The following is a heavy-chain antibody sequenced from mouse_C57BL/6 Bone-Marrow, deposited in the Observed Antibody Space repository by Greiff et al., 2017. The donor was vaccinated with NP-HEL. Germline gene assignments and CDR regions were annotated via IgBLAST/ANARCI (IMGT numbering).Heavy chain of an antibody. CDR2: INPGSGGT. CDR3: ASGPFAY. CDR1: GYAFTNYL. Sequence: QVQLQQSGAELVRPGTSVKVSCKASGYAFTNYLIEWVKQRPGQGLEWIGVINPGSGGTNYNEKFKGKATLTADKSSSTAYMQLSSLTSEDSAVYFCASGPFAYWGQGTLVTVSA. J-gene: IGHJ3*01. V-gene: IGHV1-54*01.